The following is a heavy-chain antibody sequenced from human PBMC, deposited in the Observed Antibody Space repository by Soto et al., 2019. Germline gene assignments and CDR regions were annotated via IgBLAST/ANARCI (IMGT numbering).Heavy chain of an antibody. J-gene: IGHJ4*02. D-gene: IGHD1-26*01. Sequence: GSLRLSCAASGFTFSSYAMSWVRQAPGKGLEWVSAISGSGGSTYYADSVKGRFTISRDNSENTLYLQMNSLRAEDTAVYYCAKIPYSGSYSSPFDYWGQGTLVTVSS. CDR3: AKIPYSGSYSSPFDY. CDR2: ISGSGGST. V-gene: IGHV3-23*01. CDR1: GFTFSSYA.